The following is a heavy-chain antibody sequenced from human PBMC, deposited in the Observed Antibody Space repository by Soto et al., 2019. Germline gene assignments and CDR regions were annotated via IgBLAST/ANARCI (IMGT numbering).Heavy chain of an antibody. CDR3: ARGSRGGSGSDSFGMAV. J-gene: IGHJ6*02. CDR2: IYYRGRA. V-gene: IGHV4-31*02. CDR1: GVSISSVGYY. D-gene: IGHD3-10*01. Sequence: SETLSLAWTVFGVSISSVGYYWSWIRQVPEKGLEFIGNIYYRGRAYYNQPLWGRVSLSLDTSNYQVSLKLTSVPAAEIAVYFCARGSRGGSGSDSFGMAVWAEGSRVTVSS.